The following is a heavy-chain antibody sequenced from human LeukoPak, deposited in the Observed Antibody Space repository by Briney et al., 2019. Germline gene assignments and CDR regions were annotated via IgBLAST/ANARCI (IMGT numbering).Heavy chain of an antibody. V-gene: IGHV3-7*04. Sequence: GGSLRLSCAASGFTVSSSYMSWVRQAPGKGLEWVANIKLDGSEKYYVDSVKGRFTISRDNAKNSLYLQMNSLRAEDTAVYYCVRSRYCSVGRCYSDYWGQGTLVTVSS. D-gene: IGHD2-15*01. CDR2: IKLDGSEK. CDR3: VRSRYCSVGRCYSDY. J-gene: IGHJ4*02. CDR1: GFTVSSSY.